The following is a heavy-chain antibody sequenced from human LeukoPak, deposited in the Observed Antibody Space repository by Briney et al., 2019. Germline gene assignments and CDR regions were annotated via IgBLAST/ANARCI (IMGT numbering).Heavy chain of an antibody. D-gene: IGHD3-10*01. Sequence: PGRSLRLSCAASGFTFSGYAMHWVRQAPGKGLEWVAVISYDGSNKYYADSVKGRFTISRDNSKNTLYLQMNSLRTEDTAVYYCATGMAAYGSGSLFDYWGQGTLVTVSS. V-gene: IGHV3-30*04. CDR2: ISYDGSNK. J-gene: IGHJ4*02. CDR1: GFTFSGYA. CDR3: ATGMAAYGSGSLFDY.